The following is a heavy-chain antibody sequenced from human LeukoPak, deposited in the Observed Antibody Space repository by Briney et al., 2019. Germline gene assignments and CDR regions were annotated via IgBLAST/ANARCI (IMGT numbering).Heavy chain of an antibody. CDR3: ARGSPASGRFPFNY. D-gene: IGHD6-19*01. CDR1: AYTFTDYY. V-gene: IGHV1-2*02. Sequence: ASVTVSFTSSAYTFTDYYMHWVRQAPGQGLEWMGWISPNSGDTKYAQNFQGEVTMTRDTSISTAYMELNNLNSDDTAVYYCARGSPASGRFPFNYWGQGTLVTVSS. CDR2: ISPNSGDT. J-gene: IGHJ4*02.